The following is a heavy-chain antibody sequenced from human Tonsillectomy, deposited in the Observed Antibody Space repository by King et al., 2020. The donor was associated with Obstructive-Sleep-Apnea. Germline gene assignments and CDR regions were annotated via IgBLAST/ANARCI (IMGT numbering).Heavy chain of an antibody. CDR2: IYWDDDK. Sequence: TLKESGPTLVKPTQTLTLTCTFSGFSFSSSAVGVGWIRQPPGKALEWLALIYWDDDKRYNPSLKNKLTITKDTSKNQVVLAMTSLDPADTATYYCPHSDRILFDYWGQGTLVTVSS. D-gene: IGHD2-15*01. CDR1: GFSFSSSAVG. V-gene: IGHV2-5*02. CDR3: PHSDRILFDY. J-gene: IGHJ4*02.